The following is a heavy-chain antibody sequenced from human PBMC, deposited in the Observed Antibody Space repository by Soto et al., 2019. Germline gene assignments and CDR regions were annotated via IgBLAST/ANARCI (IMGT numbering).Heavy chain of an antibody. Sequence: QITLKESGPTLVKPTQTLTLTCTFSGFSLRNSGVGVGWIRQSPGKALEWLALIYWDNDKRYSPSLKSRLAITKDTSKNQVVLTMTNMDPVDTATYYCARRPHGSGSPNWFDPWGQGTLVTVSS. J-gene: IGHJ5*02. D-gene: IGHD3-10*01. CDR1: GFSLRNSGVG. V-gene: IGHV2-5*02. CDR2: IYWDNDK. CDR3: ARRPHGSGSPNWFDP.